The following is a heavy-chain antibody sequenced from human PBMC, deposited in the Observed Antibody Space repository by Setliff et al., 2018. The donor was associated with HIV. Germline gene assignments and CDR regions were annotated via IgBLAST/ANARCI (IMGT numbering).Heavy chain of an antibody. CDR2: IYWDDDK. Sequence: TLSLTCSVSGGSISSISYYWGWIRQPPGKGLEWIALIYWDDDKRYSPSLKTRLTISKDTSKNQVLLTMTSLDPVDTATYYCAHSQLWDLEWPVYYFDYWGQGTLVTVSS. V-gene: IGHV2-5*02. CDR3: AHSQLWDLEWPVYYFDY. CDR1: GGSISSISYY. D-gene: IGHD3-3*01. J-gene: IGHJ4*02.